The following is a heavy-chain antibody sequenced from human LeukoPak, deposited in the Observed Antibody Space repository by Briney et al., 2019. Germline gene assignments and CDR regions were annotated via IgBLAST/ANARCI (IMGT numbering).Heavy chain of an antibody. CDR2: IKQDGIEK. V-gene: IGHV3-7*01. J-gene: IGHJ6*03. CDR3: ARILYDFWSGHYRYYMDV. D-gene: IGHD3-3*01. Sequence: GGSLRLSCAASGFTFSSYAMSWVRQAPGKGLEWVANIKQDGIEKYYVDSVKGRFTISRDNAKNSLYLQMNSLRVEDTAVYHCARILYDFWSGHYRYYMDVWGKGTTVTVSS. CDR1: GFTFSSYA.